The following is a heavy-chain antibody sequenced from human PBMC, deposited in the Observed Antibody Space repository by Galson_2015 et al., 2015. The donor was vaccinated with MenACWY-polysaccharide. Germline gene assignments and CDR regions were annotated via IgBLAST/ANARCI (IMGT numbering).Heavy chain of an antibody. CDR1: GFTVSSNY. CDR2: IYSGGST. D-gene: IGHD6-13*01. J-gene: IGHJ4*02. CDR3: AREAGSSWSQHYN. Sequence: SLRLSCAASGFTVSSNYMSWVRQAPGKGLEWVSVIYSGGSTYYADSVKGRFTISRDNSKNTLYLQMNSLRAEDTAVYYCAREAGSSWSQHYNWGQGTLVTVSS. V-gene: IGHV3-66*02.